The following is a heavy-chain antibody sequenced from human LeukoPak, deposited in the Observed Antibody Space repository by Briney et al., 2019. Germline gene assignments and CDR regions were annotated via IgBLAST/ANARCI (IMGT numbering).Heavy chain of an antibody. CDR3: ARLYDSSGYGFDY. CDR1: GYTFTVYY. D-gene: IGHD3-22*01. J-gene: IGHJ4*02. Sequence: GASVKVSCKASGYTFTVYYMHWVRQAPGQGLEWMGWINPNSGGTNYAQKFQGRVTMTRDTSISTAYMELSRLRSDDTAMYYCARLYDSSGYGFDYWGQGTLVTVSS. V-gene: IGHV1-2*02. CDR2: INPNSGGT.